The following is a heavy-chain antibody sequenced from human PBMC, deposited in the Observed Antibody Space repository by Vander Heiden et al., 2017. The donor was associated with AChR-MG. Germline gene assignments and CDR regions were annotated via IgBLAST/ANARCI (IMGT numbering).Heavy chain of an antibody. CDR3: ARLSELSFLYFDY. V-gene: IGHV4-39*01. Sequence: QLQLQESGPGLVKPSETLSLTCTVSGGSLSSSRYCWGGIRQPPGKGLEGSGSIYYSGITDYNPSLKSRVTISVDKSKNQFSLKLSSVTAADTAVYYCARLSELSFLYFDYWGQGTLVTVSS. J-gene: IGHJ4*02. CDR1: GGSLSSSRYC. D-gene: IGHD1-26*01. CDR2: IYYSGIT.